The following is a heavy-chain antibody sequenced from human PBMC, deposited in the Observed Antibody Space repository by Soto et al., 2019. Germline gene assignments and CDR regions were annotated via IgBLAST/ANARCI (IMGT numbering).Heavy chain of an antibody. J-gene: IGHJ3*02. V-gene: IGHV1-46*01. CDR1: GYTFTSYF. Sequence: QVQLVQSGAEVKKPGASVKVSCKVSGYTFTSYFIHWVRQAPGQGLEWMGVFDPSGVATNSAQKFQGRLTMTRDTSTSTVYMDLTSLGSDDTALYYCARVSRGAFDIWGQGTLVTVSS. CDR2: FDPSGVAT. CDR3: ARVSRGAFDI.